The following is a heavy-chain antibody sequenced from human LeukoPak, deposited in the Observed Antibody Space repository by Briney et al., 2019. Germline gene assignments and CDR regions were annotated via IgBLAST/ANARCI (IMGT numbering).Heavy chain of an antibody. Sequence: SETQSLTCTVSGGSISSYYWSWIRQPPGKGLEWIGYIYYSGSTNYNPSLKSRVTISVDTSKNQFSLKLSSVTAADTAVYYCARAVAATHFDYWGQGTLVTVSS. CDR3: ARAVAATHFDY. D-gene: IGHD6-19*01. CDR2: IYYSGST. CDR1: GGSISSYY. J-gene: IGHJ4*02. V-gene: IGHV4-59*01.